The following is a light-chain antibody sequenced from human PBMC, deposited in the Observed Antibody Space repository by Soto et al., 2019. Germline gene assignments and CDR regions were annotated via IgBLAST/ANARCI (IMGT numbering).Light chain of an antibody. CDR1: QGIRND. CDR2: AAS. Sequence: IQMTQSPSSLSASVGDRVTITCRASQGIRNDLDWYQQKPGKAPKLLIYAASTLQRGVPSRFSGSGSGTDVTLTISSLQPEDFATYYCLQDNNYPLTFGGGTEVEV. CDR3: LQDNNYPLT. J-gene: IGKJ4*01. V-gene: IGKV1-6*01.